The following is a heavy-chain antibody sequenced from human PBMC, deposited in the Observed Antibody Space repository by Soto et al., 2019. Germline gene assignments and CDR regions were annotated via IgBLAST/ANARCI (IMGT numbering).Heavy chain of an antibody. CDR2: ISTNNGNT. V-gene: IGHV1-18*01. J-gene: IGHJ5*01. Sequence: QVQLVQSGAEVKEPGASVKVSCKASGYTFTMYGISWVRQAPGQGLEWLGWISTNNGNTNYEQKLQGRVTITTDTFTSTSYMEMRSLRTDDTAVYYCAKDAGYCSGWFDSWGQGTLVTVSS. CDR3: AKDAGYCSGWFDS. D-gene: IGHD2-15*01. CDR1: GYTFTMYG.